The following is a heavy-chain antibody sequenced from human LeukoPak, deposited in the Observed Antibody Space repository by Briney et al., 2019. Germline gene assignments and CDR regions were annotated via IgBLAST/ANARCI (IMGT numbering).Heavy chain of an antibody. CDR3: AVAMVRGVIRYYYYGMDV. J-gene: IGHJ6*02. V-gene: IGHV1-69*13. CDR1: GGTFSSYA. CDR2: IIPIFGTA. D-gene: IGHD3-10*01. Sequence: SVTVSCTASGGTFSSYAISWVRQAPGQGLEWMGGIIPIFGTANYAQKFQGRVTITADESTSTAYMELSSLRSEDTAVYYCAVAMVRGVIRYYYYGMDVWGQGTTVTVSS.